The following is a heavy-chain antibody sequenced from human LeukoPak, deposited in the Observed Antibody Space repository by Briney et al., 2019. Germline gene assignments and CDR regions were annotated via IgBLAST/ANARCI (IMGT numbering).Heavy chain of an antibody. D-gene: IGHD6-19*01. J-gene: IGHJ3*02. V-gene: IGHV4-61*02. CDR3: ARNPSYIIAVARGDAFDI. CDR1: GGSISSGSYY. CDR2: IYTSGST. Sequence: PSETLSLTCTVSGGSISSGSYYWSWIRQPAGKGLEWIGRIYTSGSTNYNPSLKSRVTISVDTSKNQFSLKLSSVTAADTAVYYCARNPSYIIAVARGDAFDIWGQGTMVTVSS.